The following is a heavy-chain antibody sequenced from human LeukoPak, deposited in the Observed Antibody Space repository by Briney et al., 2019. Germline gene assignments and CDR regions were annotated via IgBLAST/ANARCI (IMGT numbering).Heavy chain of an antibody. V-gene: IGHV3-30*04. CDR1: GFTFSSYA. Sequence: GGSLRLSCAASGFTFSSYAMHWVRQAPGKGLEWVAVISDDGSNKYYADSVKGRFTISRDNSKNTLYLQMNSLRAEDTAVYYCAKGSFIALGNRYYMDVWGKGTTVTISS. CDR2: ISDDGSNK. J-gene: IGHJ6*03. CDR3: AKGSFIALGNRYYMDV. D-gene: IGHD1-14*01.